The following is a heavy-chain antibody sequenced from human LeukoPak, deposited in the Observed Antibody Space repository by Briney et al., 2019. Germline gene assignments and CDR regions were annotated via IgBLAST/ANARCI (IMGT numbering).Heavy chain of an antibody. D-gene: IGHD2-15*01. Sequence: ASVKVSFKSSGYTFTSYGISWVRQAPGQGLEWMGWISAYNGNTNYAQKLQGRVTMTTDTSTSTAYMELRSLRSDDTAVYYCARAGLPQYYYYGMDVWGQGTTVTVSS. CDR2: ISAYNGNT. V-gene: IGHV1-18*01. CDR1: GYTFTSYG. CDR3: ARAGLPQYYYYGMDV. J-gene: IGHJ6*02.